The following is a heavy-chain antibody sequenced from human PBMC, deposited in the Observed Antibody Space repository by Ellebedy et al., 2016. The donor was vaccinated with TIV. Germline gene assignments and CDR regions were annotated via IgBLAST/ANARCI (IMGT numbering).Heavy chain of an antibody. Sequence: MPSETLSLTCTVSGGSISSYYWSWIRQPPGKGLEWIGYIYYSGSTNYNPSLKSRVTISVDTSKNQFSLKLSTVTAADTAVYYCARDLRAEGVIAVAAFDYWGQGTLVTVSS. CDR3: ARDLRAEGVIAVAAFDY. CDR2: IYYSGST. CDR1: GGSISSYY. D-gene: IGHD6-19*01. V-gene: IGHV4-59*01. J-gene: IGHJ4*02.